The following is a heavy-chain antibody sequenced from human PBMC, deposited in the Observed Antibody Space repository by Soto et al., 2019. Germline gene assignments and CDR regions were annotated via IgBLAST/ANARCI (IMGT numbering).Heavy chain of an antibody. Sequence: EVQLLESGGGLVQAGGSLRLSCAATGFPVRTNGMSWVRQAPGKGLEWVASFSSGSSDTHYADSLKGRFASSRDNSKNTLYLQMNSLRVEDPALYYCAGHGGYSYLGQGTLVTVSS. CDR2: FSSGSSDT. CDR3: AGHGGYSY. J-gene: IGHJ4*02. D-gene: IGHD2-15*01. CDR1: GFPVRTNG. V-gene: IGHV3-23*01.